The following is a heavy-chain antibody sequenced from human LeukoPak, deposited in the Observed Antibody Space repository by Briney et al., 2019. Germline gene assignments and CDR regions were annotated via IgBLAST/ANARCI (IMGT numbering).Heavy chain of an antibody. D-gene: IGHD3-22*01. CDR2: ISSSSSTI. J-gene: IGHJ4*02. CDR3: ARGSTYYDSSGQVPFDY. V-gene: IGHV3-48*01. CDR1: GFTFSTYS. Sequence: GGSLRLSCAASGFTFSTYSMNWVRQAPGKGLEWVSYISSSSSTIYYADSVKGRFTISRDNAKNSLYLQMNSLRAEDTAVYYCARGSTYYDSSGQVPFDYWGQGTLVTVSP.